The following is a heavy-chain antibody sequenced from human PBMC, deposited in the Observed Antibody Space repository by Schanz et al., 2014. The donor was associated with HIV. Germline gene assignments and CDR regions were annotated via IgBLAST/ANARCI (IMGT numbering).Heavy chain of an antibody. Sequence: QVQLVQSGTELKKPGSSVKVSCKASGGTFSSYAISWVRQAPGQGLEWMGGIIPIFGTANSAQRFQGRVTITADKSTSTAYMELSSLRSEDTAVYYCAREKFSTLTGYPQNAFDIWGQGTMVTVSS. CDR1: GGTFSSYA. CDR3: AREKFSTLTGYPQNAFDI. J-gene: IGHJ3*02. V-gene: IGHV1-69*06. CDR2: IIPIFGTA. D-gene: IGHD3-9*01.